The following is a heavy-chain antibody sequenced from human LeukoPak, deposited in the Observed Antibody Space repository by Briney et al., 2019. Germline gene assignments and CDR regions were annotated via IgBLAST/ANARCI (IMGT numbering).Heavy chain of an antibody. J-gene: IGHJ4*02. CDR1: GFTFSSYW. CDR3: AGTIRSGDY. D-gene: IGHD2-2*02. V-gene: IGHV3-7*01. CDR2: IKQDGSEK. Sequence: GGSLRLSCAASGFTFSSYWMSWVRQAPGKGLEWVASIKQDGSEKYYVDSVKGRFTISRENAKNSLYLQMNSLRAEDTAVYYCAGTIRSGDYWGQGTLVTVSS.